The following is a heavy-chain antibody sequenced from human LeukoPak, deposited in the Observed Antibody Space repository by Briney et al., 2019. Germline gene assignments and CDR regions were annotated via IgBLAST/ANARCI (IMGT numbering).Heavy chain of an antibody. D-gene: IGHD3-3*02. J-gene: IGHJ2*01. CDR1: GFTFATNY. Sequence: GGSLRLSCTASGFTFATNYMNWVRQPPGKGLEWVSILYSGADTYYADSVKGRFVVSRDSSKNMLFLHMNALRPGDTAVYYCARIGDHFHWYLDLWGRGTLVTVSS. V-gene: IGHV3-53*01. CDR2: LYSGADT. CDR3: ARIGDHFHWYLDL.